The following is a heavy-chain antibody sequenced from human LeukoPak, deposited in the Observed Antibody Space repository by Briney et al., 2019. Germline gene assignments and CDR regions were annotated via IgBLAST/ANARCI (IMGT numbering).Heavy chain of an antibody. CDR1: GGSISSGGYY. V-gene: IGHV4-31*03. Sequence: TPSETLSLTCTVSGGSISSGGYYWSWIRQHPGKGLEWIGYIYSSGSTYYNPSLKSRVTISVDTSKNQFSLKLSSVTAADTAVYYCARGVMDYYDSSGYYLGYYFDYWGQGTLVTVSS. D-gene: IGHD3-22*01. CDR3: ARGVMDYYDSSGYYLGYYFDY. J-gene: IGHJ4*02. CDR2: IYSSGST.